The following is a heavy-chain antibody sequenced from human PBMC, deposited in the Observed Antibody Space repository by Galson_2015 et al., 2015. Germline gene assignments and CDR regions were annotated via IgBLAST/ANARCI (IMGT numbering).Heavy chain of an antibody. D-gene: IGHD5-18*01. V-gene: IGHV4-34*01. J-gene: IGHJ6*02. CDR3: AREGDAAMAYYYYGMDV. CDR2: INHSGST. CDR1: GGSFSGYY. Sequence: ETLSLTCAVYGGSFSGYYWSWIRQPPGKGLEWIGEINHSGSTNYNPSLKSRVTISVDTSKNQFSLKLSSVTAADTAVYYCAREGDAAMAYYYYGMDVWGQGTTVTVSS.